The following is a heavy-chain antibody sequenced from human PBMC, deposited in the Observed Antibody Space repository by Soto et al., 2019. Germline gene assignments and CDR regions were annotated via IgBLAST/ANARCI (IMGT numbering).Heavy chain of an antibody. V-gene: IGHV3-30*18. J-gene: IGHJ6*02. D-gene: IGHD4-4*01. CDR1: GFTFSSYG. CDR3: AKDTSRYTVSPVYYGMDV. CDR2: ISYDGSNK. Sequence: GGSLRLSCAASGFTFSSYGMHWVRQAPGKGLEWVAVISYDGSNKYYADSVKGRFTISRDNSKNTLYLQMNSLRAEDTAVYYCAKDTSRYTVSPVYYGMDVWGQGTTVTVSS.